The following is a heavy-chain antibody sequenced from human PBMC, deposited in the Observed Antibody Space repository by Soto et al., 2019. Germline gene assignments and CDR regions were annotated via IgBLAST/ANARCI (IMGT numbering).Heavy chain of an antibody. V-gene: IGHV4-61*08. CDR3: ARDFAYFDS. CDR2: VYHTGRT. J-gene: IGHJ4*02. Sequence: PSETLSLTCTVSGGSISSSGYYWSWIRQPPGKGLEWIGYVYHTGRTSYNPSLKSRVSISMDTSKNQFSLNLDSVTAADTAVYFCARDFAYFDSWGQGTLVTVSS. CDR1: GGSISSSGYY. D-gene: IGHD3-3*01.